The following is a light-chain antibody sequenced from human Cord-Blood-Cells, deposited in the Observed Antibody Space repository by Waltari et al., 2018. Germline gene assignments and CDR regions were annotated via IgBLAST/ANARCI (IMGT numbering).Light chain of an antibody. CDR3: QQYGSSPLT. J-gene: IGKJ4*01. CDR1: QSLSSSY. CDR2: GAS. Sequence: EIVLTQSPGTLSLSPGERATLSSRASQSLSSSYLAWYQQKPGQAPRVLIYGASSRATGIPDRFSGSGSWTDFTVTISRLEPEDFAVYYCQQYGSSPLTFGGGTKVEMK. V-gene: IGKV3-20*01.